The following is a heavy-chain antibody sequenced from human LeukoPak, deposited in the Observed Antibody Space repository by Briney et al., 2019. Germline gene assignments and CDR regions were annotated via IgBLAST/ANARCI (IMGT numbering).Heavy chain of an antibody. CDR3: ARVLQNYYYYMDV. Sequence: ASVKVSCKASGYTFTGYYMHWVRQAPGQGLEWMGWINPNSGGTNYAQKFQGRVTMTRDTSISTAYMELSRLRSDDTAVYYCARVLQNYYYYMDVWGKGTTVTVSS. J-gene: IGHJ6*03. CDR1: GYTFTGYY. D-gene: IGHD5-24*01. CDR2: INPNSGGT. V-gene: IGHV1-2*02.